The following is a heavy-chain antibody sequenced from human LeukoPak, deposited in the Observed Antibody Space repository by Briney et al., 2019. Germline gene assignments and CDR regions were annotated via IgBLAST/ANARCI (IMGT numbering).Heavy chain of an antibody. J-gene: IGHJ6*02. CDR2: IIPIFGTA. Sequence: ASVKVSCKASGGTSSSYAISWVRQAPGQGLEWMGGIIPIFGTANYAQKFQGRVTITADGSTNTAYMELSSLRSEDTAVYYCARSMVDTAMVPSSYYYYGMDVWGQGTTVTVSS. D-gene: IGHD5-18*01. CDR3: ARSMVDTAMVPSSYYYYGMDV. V-gene: IGHV1-69*13. CDR1: GGTSSSYA.